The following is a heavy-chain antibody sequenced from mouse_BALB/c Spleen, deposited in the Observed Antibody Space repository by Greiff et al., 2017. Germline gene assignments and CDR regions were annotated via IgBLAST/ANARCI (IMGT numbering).Heavy chain of an antibody. D-gene: IGHD2-10*02. CDR2: IDPANGNT. Sequence: EVKVVESGAELVKPGASVKLSCTASGFNIKDTYMHWVKQRPEQGLEWIGRIDPANGNTKYDPKFQGKATITADTSSNTAYLQLSSLTSEDTAVYYCARGYGNYIDYWGQGTTLTVSS. J-gene: IGHJ2*01. CDR1: GFNIKDTY. CDR3: ARGYGNYIDY. V-gene: IGHV14-3*02.